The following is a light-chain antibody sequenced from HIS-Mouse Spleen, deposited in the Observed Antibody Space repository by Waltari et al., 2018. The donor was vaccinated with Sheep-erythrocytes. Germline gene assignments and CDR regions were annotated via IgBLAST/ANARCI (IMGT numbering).Light chain of an antibody. Sequence: SYELTQPPSVSVSPGQTASITCSGDKLGDKYACWYQQKPGHSPVLVIYKGSKRSSGIPGRFSGSNSGNTATLTISGTQAMDEADYYCQAWDSSTYVFGTGTKVTVL. CDR1: KLGDKY. J-gene: IGLJ1*01. CDR3: QAWDSSTYV. V-gene: IGLV3-1*01. CDR2: KGS.